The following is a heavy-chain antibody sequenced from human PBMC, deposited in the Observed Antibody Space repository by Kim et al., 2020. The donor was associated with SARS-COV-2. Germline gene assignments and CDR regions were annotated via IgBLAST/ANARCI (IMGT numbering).Heavy chain of an antibody. CDR3: ANGAKYYVAAGYYFDY. D-gene: IGHD3-3*01. Sequence: GGSLRLSCAASGFTFSSYAMSWVRQAPGKGLEWVSAISGSGGSTYYADSVKGRFTISRDNSKNTLYLQMNSLRAEDTAVYYCANGAKYYVAAGYYFDYWGQGTLVTVSS. V-gene: IGHV3-23*01. CDR2: ISGSGGST. J-gene: IGHJ4*02. CDR1: GFTFSSYA.